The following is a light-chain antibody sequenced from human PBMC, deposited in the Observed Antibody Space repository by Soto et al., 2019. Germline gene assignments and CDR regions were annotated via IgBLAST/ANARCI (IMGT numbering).Light chain of an antibody. CDR2: AAS. V-gene: IGKV1-27*01. Sequence: DIQMTQSPSSLSASIGDRVTITCRASQDISNYLAWYQQRPGKVPQLLVSAASTLQSGVPSRFGGRGSGTDFTLTISGLQPEDVGTYYCQKYNSVPWTFGQGTKVDIK. J-gene: IGKJ1*01. CDR3: QKYNSVPWT. CDR1: QDISNY.